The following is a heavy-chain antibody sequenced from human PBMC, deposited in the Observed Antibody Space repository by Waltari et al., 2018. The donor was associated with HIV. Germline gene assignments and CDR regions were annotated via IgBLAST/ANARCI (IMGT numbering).Heavy chain of an antibody. CDR2: IYYKGST. CDR3: AGGVGVSVSAFDI. V-gene: IGHV4-59*01. D-gene: IGHD1-26*01. CDR1: GGSISSYY. J-gene: IGHJ3*02. Sequence: QVQLQESGPGLVKPSETLSLTCTVSGGSISSYYWSWIRQPPGKGLEWIGYIYYKGSTNYTPHLKSGAPISVITSKNRSFLRLCAVTSGATAVYCGAGGVGVSVSAFDIWGQGTMVTVSS.